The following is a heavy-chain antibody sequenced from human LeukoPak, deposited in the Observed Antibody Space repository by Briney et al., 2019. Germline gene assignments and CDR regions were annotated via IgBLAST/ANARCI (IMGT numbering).Heavy chain of an antibody. V-gene: IGHV3-21*01. Sequence: PGGSLRLSCAASGFTFSSYSMNWVRQAPGKGLEWVSSISCNSSYIYYADSVKGRFTISRDNSKNSLYLQMNSLRAEDTAVYYCARDRLTRAVAGKWGNWFDPWGQGTLVTVSS. CDR1: GFTFSSYS. CDR3: ARDRLTRAVAGKWGNWFDP. CDR2: ISCNSSYI. D-gene: IGHD6-19*01. J-gene: IGHJ5*02.